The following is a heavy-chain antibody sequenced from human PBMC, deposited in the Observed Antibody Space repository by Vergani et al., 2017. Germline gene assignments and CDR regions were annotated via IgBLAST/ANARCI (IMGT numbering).Heavy chain of an antibody. V-gene: IGHV3-7*01. CDR3: ARADCGGDCDIDY. Sequence: EVQLVESGGGLVQPGGSLRLSCAASGFTFSSYWMSWVRQAPGKGLEWVANIKQDGSEKYYVDSVKGRFTISRDNAKNSLYLQMNSLRAEDTAVYYCARADCGGDCDIDYWGQGTLVTVSS. CDR1: GFTFSSYW. D-gene: IGHD2-21*01. CDR2: IKQDGSEK. J-gene: IGHJ4*02.